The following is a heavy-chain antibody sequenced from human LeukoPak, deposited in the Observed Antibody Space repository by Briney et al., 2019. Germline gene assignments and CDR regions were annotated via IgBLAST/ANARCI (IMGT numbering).Heavy chain of an antibody. Sequence: ASVKVSCKASGYTFTGYYMHWVRQAPGQGLEWMGWINPNSGGTNYAQKFQGRVTMTRDTSISTAYMELSRLRSDDTAVYYCARACGSGSYTLYYYYYMDVWGKGTTVTISS. D-gene: IGHD3-10*01. CDR1: GYTFTGYY. J-gene: IGHJ6*03. CDR3: ARACGSGSYTLYYYYYMDV. CDR2: INPNSGGT. V-gene: IGHV1-2*02.